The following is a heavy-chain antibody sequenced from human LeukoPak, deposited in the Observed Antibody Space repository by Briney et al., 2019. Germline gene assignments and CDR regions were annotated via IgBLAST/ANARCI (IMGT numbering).Heavy chain of an antibody. J-gene: IGHJ4*02. V-gene: IGHV3-74*01. D-gene: IGHD2-2*01. CDR1: GFTFEDYA. CDR3: ASSTQISKYADY. Sequence: PGGSLRLSCAASGFTFEDYAMHWVRQAPGKGLVWVSRINSDGSITTYADSVRGRFTISRDNAKSTLYLQMNSLRAEDTAVYYCASSTQISKYADYWGQGALVTVSS. CDR2: INSDGSIT.